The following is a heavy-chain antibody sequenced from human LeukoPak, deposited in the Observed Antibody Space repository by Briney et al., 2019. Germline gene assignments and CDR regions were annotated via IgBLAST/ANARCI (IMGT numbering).Heavy chain of an antibody. J-gene: IGHJ4*02. CDR3: ARDFSPLYFTAVAGTSYYFDY. CDR2: INPNSSGT. CDR1: GYTFTGYY. V-gene: IGHV1-2*06. Sequence: ASVKVSCKASGYTFTGYYMHWVRQAPGQGLEWMGRINPNSSGTNYAQKFQGRVTMTRDTSISTAYMELSRLRSDDTAVYYCARDFSPLYFTAVAGTSYYFDYWGQGTLVTVSS. D-gene: IGHD6-19*01.